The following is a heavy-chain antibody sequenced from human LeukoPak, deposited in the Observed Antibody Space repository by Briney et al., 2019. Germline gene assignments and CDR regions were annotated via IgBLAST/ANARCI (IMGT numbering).Heavy chain of an antibody. J-gene: IGHJ4*02. CDR3: ARVAYDILTDPAAPTLFDY. CDR2: IYHSGST. CDR1: GGSISSSNW. Sequence: PSETLSLTCAVSGGSISSSNWWSWVRQPPGKGLEWIGEIYHSGSTNYNPSLESRVTISVDKSKNQFSLKLSSVTAADTAVYYCARVAYDILTDPAAPTLFDYWGQGTLVTVSS. V-gene: IGHV4-4*02. D-gene: IGHD3-9*01.